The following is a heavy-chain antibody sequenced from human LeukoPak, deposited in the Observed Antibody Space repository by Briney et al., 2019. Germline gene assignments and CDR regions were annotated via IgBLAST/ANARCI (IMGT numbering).Heavy chain of an antibody. Sequence: SGPALVKPTQTLTLTCTFSGFSLSTSGVGVGWIRQPPGKALEWLALIYWDDDKRYSPSLKSRLTITKDTSKNQVVLTMTNVDPVDTATYYCAHKIPVETTNVFDIWGQGTMVTVSS. CDR1: GFSLSTSGVG. V-gene: IGHV2-5*02. D-gene: IGHD1-26*01. CDR2: IYWDDDK. CDR3: AHKIPVETTNVFDI. J-gene: IGHJ3*02.